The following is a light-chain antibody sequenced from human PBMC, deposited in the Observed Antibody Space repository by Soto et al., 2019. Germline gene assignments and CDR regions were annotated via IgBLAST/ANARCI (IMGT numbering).Light chain of an antibody. CDR3: QQRIVWPST. CDR2: DAS. CDR1: QTVSSY. V-gene: IGKV3-11*01. J-gene: IGKJ4*01. Sequence: DIVMTQSPATLSLSLGERVALSCRASQTVSSYLDWYQQKHGQAPRLLIYDASKRSPGIPARFSGSGSGTDFTLTISRLEPEDFAVYYCQQRIVWPSTFGRGTKVEI.